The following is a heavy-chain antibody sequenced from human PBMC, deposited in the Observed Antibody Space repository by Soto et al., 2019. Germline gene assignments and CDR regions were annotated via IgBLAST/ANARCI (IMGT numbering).Heavy chain of an antibody. V-gene: IGHV1-18*01. CDR2: INTYNGNT. Sequence: ASVKVSCKASGYTFTNYGISWVRQAPGQGLEWMGWINTYNGNTNHAQKLQGRVTMTIDTSTSTAYMELRSLRSDDTAVYYCARGVGSGTYYNQYNWFDPWGQGTLVTVS. D-gene: IGHD3-10*01. CDR3: ARGVGSGTYYNQYNWFDP. J-gene: IGHJ5*02. CDR1: GYTFTNYG.